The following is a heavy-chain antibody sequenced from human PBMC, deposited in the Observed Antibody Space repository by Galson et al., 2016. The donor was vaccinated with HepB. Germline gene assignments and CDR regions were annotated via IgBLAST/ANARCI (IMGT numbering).Heavy chain of an antibody. D-gene: IGHD2-15*01. Sequence: SLRLSCAATGFTFFNSGMHWVRQAPGKGLEWVTGIATDANIKYYGDAVKGRFTISRDNSNNTLYLQMNSLRAEDTALYYGVKGGCWGGRCNLGDRFDNWGQGTLVTVSS. CDR1: GFTFFNSG. CDR3: VKGGCWGGRCNLGDRFDN. V-gene: IGHV3-30*18. J-gene: IGHJ4*02. CDR2: IATDANIK.